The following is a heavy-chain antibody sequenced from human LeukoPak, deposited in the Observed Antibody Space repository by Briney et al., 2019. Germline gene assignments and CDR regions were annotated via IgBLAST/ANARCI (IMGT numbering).Heavy chain of an antibody. V-gene: IGHV1-2*02. D-gene: IGHD3-3*01. CDR2: INPNSGGT. CDR1: GYTFTSYD. CDR3: ARGKIGVQIFGVVIRYNWFDP. J-gene: IGHJ5*02. Sequence: ASVKVSCKASGYTFTSYDMHWVRQAPGQGLEWMGWINPNSGGTNYAQKFQGRVTMTRDKSMSTAYMELSRLRSDDTAVYYCARGKIGVQIFGVVIRYNWFDPWGQGTLVTVSS.